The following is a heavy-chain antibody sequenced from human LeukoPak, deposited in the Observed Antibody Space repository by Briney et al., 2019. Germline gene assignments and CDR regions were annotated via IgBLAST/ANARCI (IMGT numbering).Heavy chain of an antibody. V-gene: IGHV4-59*01. CDR3: ARDLGRTAVFDY. CDR1: GGSISSYY. CDR2: IYYSGST. J-gene: IGHJ4*02. Sequence: QASETLSLTCTDSGGSISSYYWSWIRQPPGKGLEWIGYIYYSGSTNYNPSLKSRVTISVDTSKNQFSLKLSSVTAADTAVYYFARDLGRTAVFDYLGQGTLVTVSS. D-gene: IGHD1-1*01.